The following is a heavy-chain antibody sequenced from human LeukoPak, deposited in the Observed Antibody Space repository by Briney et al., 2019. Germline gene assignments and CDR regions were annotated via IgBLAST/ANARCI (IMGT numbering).Heavy chain of an antibody. CDR1: GGSISSSSYY. Sequence: SETLSLTCTVSGGSISSSSYYWGWIRQPPGKGLEWIGSIYYSGSTYYNPSLKSRVTISVDTSKNQFSLKQSSVTAADTAVYYCARHPVVAATPYYFDYWGQGTLVTVSS. D-gene: IGHD2-15*01. J-gene: IGHJ4*02. V-gene: IGHV4-39*01. CDR3: ARHPVVAATPYYFDY. CDR2: IYYSGST.